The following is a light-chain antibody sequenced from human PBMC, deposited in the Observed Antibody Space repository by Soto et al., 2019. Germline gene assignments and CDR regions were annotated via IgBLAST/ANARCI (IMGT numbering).Light chain of an antibody. CDR2: EVT. V-gene: IGLV2-14*01. CDR1: SSDVGGYNY. J-gene: IGLJ3*02. CDR3: SSYTTSSTRV. Sequence: QSALTQHASVSGSPGQSITISCTGTSSDVGGYNYVSWYQQHPGKAPKLIIYEVTNRPSGVSNRFSGSKSGNTASLTISGLQAEDEADYYCSSYTTSSTRVFGGGTKLTVL.